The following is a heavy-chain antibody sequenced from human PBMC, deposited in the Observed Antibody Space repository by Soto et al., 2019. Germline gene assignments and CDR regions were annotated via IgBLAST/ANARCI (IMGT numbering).Heavy chain of an antibody. CDR2: IHPNSGIT. J-gene: IGHJ4*02. CDR3: ARDMRRGMRVEQPDY. D-gene: IGHD2-8*01. Sequence: QVQLVQSGAEVKKPGASMKVSCKPSGYSFIDYFMHLVRQAPGQGLQWVGSIHPNSGITKFSPEFLGRVTMTRDTSLNTAYLELDGLTADDTGMYFCARDMRRGMRVEQPDYWGQATLLTVSS. V-gene: IGHV1-2*02. CDR1: GYSFIDYF.